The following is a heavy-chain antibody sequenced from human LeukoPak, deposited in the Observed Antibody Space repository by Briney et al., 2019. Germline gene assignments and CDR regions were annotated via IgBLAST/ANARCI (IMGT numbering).Heavy chain of an antibody. J-gene: IGHJ4*02. CDR1: GHSFTSYW. Sequence: GESLKISCKGSGHSFTSYWIGWVREMPGKGLEWVGIIHPGDSDTRYSPSIQGQVTISVDKSISTAYLQWSSLEASDTAMYYCARSPVYYFDQWAQGTLVTVSS. CDR3: ARSPVYYFDQ. CDR2: IHPGDSDT. V-gene: IGHV5-51*01. D-gene: IGHD3-16*01.